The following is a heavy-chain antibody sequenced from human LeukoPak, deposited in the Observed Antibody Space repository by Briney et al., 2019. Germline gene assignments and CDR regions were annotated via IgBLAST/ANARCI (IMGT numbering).Heavy chain of an antibody. CDR1: GYTFTGYY. D-gene: IGHD3-9*01. V-gene: IGHV1-2*02. CDR3: ARIKSYLRYFDWLLNY. CDR2: INPNSSGT. J-gene: IGHJ4*02. Sequence: ASVKVSFKTSGYTFTGYYMHWVRQAPGQGLEWMGWINPNSSGTNYAQKFQGRVTMTRDTSISTAYMELSRLRSDDTAVYYCARIKSYLRYFDWLLNYWGQGTLVTVSS.